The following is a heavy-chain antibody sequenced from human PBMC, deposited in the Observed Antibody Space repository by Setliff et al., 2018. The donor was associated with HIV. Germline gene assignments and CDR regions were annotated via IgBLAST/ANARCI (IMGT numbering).Heavy chain of an antibody. J-gene: IGHJ4*02. V-gene: IGHV4-59*11. CDR1: GASISSHY. CDR2: IYSTGST. D-gene: IGHD4-17*01. CDR3: AKGAGFYGDYTFDY. Sequence: SETLSLTCTVSGASISSHYWSWIRQSPGRELEWIGYIYSTGSTNYNPSLQGRVSISMDASKNKFSLKVTSVTSADTAVYYCAKGAGFYGDYTFDYWGQGHLVTVSS.